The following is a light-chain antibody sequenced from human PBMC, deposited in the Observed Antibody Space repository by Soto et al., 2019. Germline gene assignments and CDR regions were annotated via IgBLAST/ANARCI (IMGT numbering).Light chain of an antibody. Sequence: EIVMTQSPATLSVSPGESATLSCRASQSIMFSLAWYQQKPGQAPRLLISGASTRATGIPARFSGSGSGKEFTLTISGLQSEDFAVYYCHQFHHSPPLTFSGGTNVQIK. J-gene: IGKJ4*01. CDR2: GAS. CDR1: QSIMFS. V-gene: IGKV3-15*01. CDR3: HQFHHSPPLT.